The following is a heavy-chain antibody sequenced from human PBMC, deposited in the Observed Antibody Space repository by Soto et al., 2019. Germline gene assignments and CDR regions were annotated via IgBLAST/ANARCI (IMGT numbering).Heavy chain of an antibody. CDR3: AKDRTVYYDFWSGPPSLDV. D-gene: IGHD3-3*01. CDR2: ISGTGGGT. Sequence: EVQLLESGGGLVQPGGSLRLSCAASGFTFRTYAMNWVRQAPGKGLEWVSGISGTGGGTYYAGSVKGRFTISRDNSKSTLYLRMNSLGAEDTAVYYCAKDRTVYYDFWSGPPSLDVWGQGTTVTVSS. J-gene: IGHJ6*02. CDR1: GFTFRTYA. V-gene: IGHV3-23*01.